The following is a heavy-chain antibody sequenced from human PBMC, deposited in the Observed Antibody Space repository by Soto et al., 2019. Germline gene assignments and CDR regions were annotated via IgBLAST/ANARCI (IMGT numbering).Heavy chain of an antibody. CDR1: GGSVSSGSYY. V-gene: IGHV4-61*01. J-gene: IGHJ4*02. CDR3: ARDTRYDFLDY. D-gene: IGHD3-3*01. Sequence: QVQLQESGPGLVKPSETLSLTCTVSGGSVSSGSYYWSWIRQPPGKGLEWIGYIYYSGSTNYNPSLKSRVTISVDTSKNQFSLKLSSVTAADTAVYYCARDTRYDFLDYWGQGTLVTVSS. CDR2: IYYSGST.